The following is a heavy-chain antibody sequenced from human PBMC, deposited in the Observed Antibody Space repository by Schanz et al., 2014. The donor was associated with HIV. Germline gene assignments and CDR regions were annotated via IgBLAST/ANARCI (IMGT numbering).Heavy chain of an antibody. J-gene: IGHJ5*02. Sequence: QVQLVQSGAAVRTPGTSVRVSCKASGGTFNNFTIAWVRQAPGQGLEWLGGSIPILGTSNYAQKFRGRVPITAEESTNIAYMELTRLRYEDTAVYYCARTARFCHGGSCPPSWFDPWGQGTLVSVSS. CDR2: SIPILGTS. CDR3: ARTARFCHGGSCPPSWFDP. CDR1: GGTFNNFT. V-gene: IGHV1-69*01. D-gene: IGHD2-15*01.